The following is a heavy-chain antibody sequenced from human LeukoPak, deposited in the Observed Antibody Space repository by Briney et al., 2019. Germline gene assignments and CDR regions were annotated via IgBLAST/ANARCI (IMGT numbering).Heavy chain of an antibody. J-gene: IGHJ6*03. Sequence: PSETLSLTCTVSGGSINSYYWSWIRQPPGKGLEWIGYIYYSGSTNYNPSLKSPVTISIDTSKNQFSLKLSSVTAADTAVYYCARTTEGGYTYDYFYYYYMDVWGKGTTVTISS. V-gene: IGHV4-59*01. CDR3: ARTTEGGYTYDYFYYYYMDV. CDR2: IYYSGST. D-gene: IGHD5-18*01. CDR1: GGSINSYY.